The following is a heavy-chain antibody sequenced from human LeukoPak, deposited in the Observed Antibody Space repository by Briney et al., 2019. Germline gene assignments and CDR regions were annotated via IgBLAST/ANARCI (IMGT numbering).Heavy chain of an antibody. Sequence: GRSLRLSCAASGFTFSSYAMHWVRQAPGKGLEWVSSISSSSSYIYYADSVKGRFTISRDNAKNSLYLQMNSLRAEDTAVYYCARDLCSGGSCYPYYFDYWGQGTLVTVS. CDR1: GFTFSSYA. J-gene: IGHJ4*02. CDR3: ARDLCSGGSCYPYYFDY. D-gene: IGHD2-15*01. CDR2: ISSSSSYI. V-gene: IGHV3-21*01.